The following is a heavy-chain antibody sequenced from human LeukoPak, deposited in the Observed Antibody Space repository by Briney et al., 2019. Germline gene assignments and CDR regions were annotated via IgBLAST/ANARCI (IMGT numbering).Heavy chain of an antibody. J-gene: IGHJ4*02. V-gene: IGHV3-7*01. D-gene: IGHD6-13*01. Sequence: GGSVRLSCAASGFTFSRSWMSWVRQAPGKGLEWVANIKQDGSEKYYVDSVKGRFTISRDNAKNSLYLQMNSLRAKDTPLYFCERTHSWCSPCCLFDYGGRGTLVTVSS. CDR2: IKQDGSEK. CDR1: GFTFSRSW. CDR3: ERTHSWCSPCCLFDY.